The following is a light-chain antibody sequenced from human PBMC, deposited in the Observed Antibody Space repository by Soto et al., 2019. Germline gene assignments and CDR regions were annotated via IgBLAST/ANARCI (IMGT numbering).Light chain of an antibody. Sequence: QSVLTQPASVSGSPGQSITISCAGTSSDVGGYDYVSWYQQHPGKAPRLMIYAVSNRPSEISNRFAGSKSGNTASLTISGLQAEDEADYYCNSYTSSSTLVFGTGTKVTVL. J-gene: IGLJ1*01. CDR3: NSYTSSSTLV. V-gene: IGLV2-14*03. CDR1: SSDVGGYDY. CDR2: AVS.